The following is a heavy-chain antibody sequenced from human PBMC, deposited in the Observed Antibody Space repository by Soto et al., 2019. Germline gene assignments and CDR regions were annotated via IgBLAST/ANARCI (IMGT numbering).Heavy chain of an antibody. V-gene: IGHV4-39*01. CDR3: ARFYGDSAWPPDAFDI. Sequence: SETLSLTCTVSGGSISSSSYYWGWIRQPPGKGLEWIGSIYYSGSTYYNPSLKSRVTISVDTSKNQFSLKLSSVTAADTAVYYCARFYGDSAWPPDAFDIWGQGTMVTVSS. CDR1: GGSISSSSYY. J-gene: IGHJ3*02. CDR2: IYYSGST. D-gene: IGHD4-17*01.